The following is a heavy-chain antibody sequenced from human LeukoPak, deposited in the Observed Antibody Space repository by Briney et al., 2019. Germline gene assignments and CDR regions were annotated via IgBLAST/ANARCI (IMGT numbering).Heavy chain of an antibody. CDR3: AGGSGWLIDY. CDR1: GFTFTNYW. CDR2: IKQGGSEK. J-gene: IGHJ4*02. Sequence: PGGSLRLSCAASGFTFTNYWMNWVRQAPGKGLEWVANIKQGGSEKNYVDSLKGRFTISRDNTKNSVYLQMNSLRAEDTAVYYCAGGSGWLIDYWGQGTLVTVSS. V-gene: IGHV3-7*01. D-gene: IGHD5-12*01.